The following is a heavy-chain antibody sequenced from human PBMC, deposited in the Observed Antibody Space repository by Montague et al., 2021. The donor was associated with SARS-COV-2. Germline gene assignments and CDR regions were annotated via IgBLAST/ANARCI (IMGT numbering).Heavy chain of an antibody. Sequence: TLSLTCTVSGGSISSGGYYWSWIRQHPGKGLEWIGYIYYSGSTYYNPSLKSRVTISVDTSKNQFSLKLSSVTAADTAVYYCARDPWRITIFGVVRRCGMDVWGQGTTVTVSS. CDR1: GGSISSGGYY. CDR2: IYYSGST. D-gene: IGHD3-3*01. J-gene: IGHJ6*02. CDR3: ARDPWRITIFGVVRRCGMDV. V-gene: IGHV4-31*03.